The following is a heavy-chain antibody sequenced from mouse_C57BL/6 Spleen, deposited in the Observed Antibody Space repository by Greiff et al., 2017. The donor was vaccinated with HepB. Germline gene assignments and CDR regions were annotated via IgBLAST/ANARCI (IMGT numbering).Heavy chain of an antibody. CDR3: ARIITTVLDY. Sequence: QVQLKESGPELVKPGASVKISCKASGYSFTSYYIHWVKQRPGQGLEWIGWIYPGSGNTKYNEKFKGKATLTADTSSSTAYMQLSSLTSEDSAVYYCARIITTVLDYWGQGTTLTVSS. J-gene: IGHJ2*01. D-gene: IGHD1-1*01. V-gene: IGHV1-66*01. CDR1: GYSFTSYY. CDR2: IYPGSGNT.